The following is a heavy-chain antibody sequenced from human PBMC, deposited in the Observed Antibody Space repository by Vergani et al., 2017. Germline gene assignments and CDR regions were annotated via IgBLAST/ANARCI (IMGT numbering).Heavy chain of an antibody. CDR1: GYTFISYG. CDR2: ISPYNGNT. CDR3: ARRVVAGRNSLRHLDY. Sequence: QVQLVQSGAEVKKPGASVKVSCKASGYTFISYGISWVRQAPGQGLEWMGWISPYNGNTNYAQKLQGRVTMTTDTSTSTAYLELRSLRSDDTALYYCARRVVAGRNSLRHLDYWGQGTLVTVSS. J-gene: IGHJ4*02. D-gene: IGHD2-15*01. V-gene: IGHV1-18*01.